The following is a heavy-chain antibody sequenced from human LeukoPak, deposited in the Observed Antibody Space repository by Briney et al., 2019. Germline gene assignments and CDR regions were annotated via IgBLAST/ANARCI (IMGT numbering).Heavy chain of an antibody. D-gene: IGHD3-22*01. CDR1: GFTFSSYS. V-gene: IGHV3-21*01. CDR2: ISSSSSYI. CDR3: ARDRKDYDSSGYYYFDY. J-gene: IGHJ4*02. Sequence: GGSLRLSCAASGFTFSSYSMNWVRQAPGKGLEWVSAISSSSSYIYYADSVKGRFTISRDNAKNSLYLQMNSLRAEDTAVYYCARDRKDYDSSGYYYFDYWGQGTLVTVSS.